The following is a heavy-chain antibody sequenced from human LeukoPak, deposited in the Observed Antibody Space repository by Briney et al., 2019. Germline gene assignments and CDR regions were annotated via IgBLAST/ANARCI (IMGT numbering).Heavy chain of an antibody. D-gene: IGHD2-8*01. CDR3: ARDATYCTNGVCYTRFDY. CDR2: MNLDGSEK. V-gene: IGHV3-7*01. CDR1: GFTFTSHW. J-gene: IGHJ4*02. Sequence: GGSLRLSCAASGFTFTSHWMSWVRQAPGKGLEWVARMNLDGSEKYYVDSVMGRFTISRDNAKTSLYLEMNSLRAEDTAVYYCARDATYCTNGVCYTRFDYWGQGTLVTVSS.